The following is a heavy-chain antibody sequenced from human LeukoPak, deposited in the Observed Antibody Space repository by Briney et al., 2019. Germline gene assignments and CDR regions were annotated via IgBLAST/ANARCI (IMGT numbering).Heavy chain of an antibody. CDR1: GFTFSSYA. J-gene: IGHJ4*02. Sequence: GGSLRLSCAASGFTFSSYAMSWVRQAPGKGLEWVSAISGSGGSTYYADSVRGRVTISRDNSKNTLYLQMNSLRAEDTAVYYCATLGATIIIVYYFDYWGQGTLVTVSS. D-gene: IGHD1-26*01. CDR3: ATLGATIIIVYYFDY. CDR2: ISGSGGST. V-gene: IGHV3-23*01.